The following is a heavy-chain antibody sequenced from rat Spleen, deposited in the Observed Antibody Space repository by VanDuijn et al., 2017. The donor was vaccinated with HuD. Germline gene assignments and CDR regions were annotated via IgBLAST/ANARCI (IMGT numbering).Heavy chain of an antibody. Sequence: EVQLVESGGGLVQPGRSLKLSCAASGFTFSDYNMAWVGQVPMEGLEWVTTISYDGSSTYYRDSVKGRFTISRDNPKSTLYLQMDSLRSEDTATYYCTRRVPPYYFDYWGQGVMVTVSS. D-gene: IGHD4-3*01. CDR2: ISYDGSST. CDR3: TRRVPPYYFDY. J-gene: IGHJ2*01. V-gene: IGHV5-7*01. CDR1: GFTFSDYN.